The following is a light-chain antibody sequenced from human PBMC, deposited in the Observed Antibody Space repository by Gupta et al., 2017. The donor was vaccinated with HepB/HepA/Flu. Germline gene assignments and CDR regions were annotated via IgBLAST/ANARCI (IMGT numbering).Light chain of an antibody. CDR3: QQTDRTPKA. CDR1: QSISSH. CDR2: ASS. J-gene: IGKJ4*01. V-gene: IGKV1-39*01. Sequence: DIQMTQSPSSLSASVGDRVTITCRASQSISSHLNWYQQKPGKAPKLLIYASSSLQSGVPLRFSGSGSGTXFTLTIXRLRPEDFAIYYCQQTDRTPKAFGXGTKVEIK.